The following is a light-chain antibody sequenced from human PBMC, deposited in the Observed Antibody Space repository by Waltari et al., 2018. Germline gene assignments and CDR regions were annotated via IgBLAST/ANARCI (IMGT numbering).Light chain of an antibody. Sequence: QSVLTQPPSPSGSLGQSVTIPCTGPRRNVGVYNFVSWYQQPPGKAPKLIIYQVNKRPSGVPDRFSGSKSGNTASLTVSGLLAEDEADYYCTSYAGKNILVFGGGTNLTVL. CDR3: TSYAGKNILV. CDR2: QVN. CDR1: RRNVGVYNF. V-gene: IGLV2-8*01. J-gene: IGLJ3*02.